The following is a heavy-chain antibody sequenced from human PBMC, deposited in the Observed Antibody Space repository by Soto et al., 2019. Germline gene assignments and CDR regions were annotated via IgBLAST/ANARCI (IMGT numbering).Heavy chain of an antibody. J-gene: IGHJ6*02. Sequence: QVQLQESGPGLVRPSQTLTLTCNVSGGSISSDHYHWTWLRQPPGKGLEWIGYIHYSGSVHYNPSLQSRVTMSGDTSKNLFSLKLSSVTAADTAVYFCVREDDGGDRDYYGLDVWGQGTTVTVSS. CDR1: GGSISSDHYH. CDR3: VREDDGGDRDYYGLDV. V-gene: IGHV4-30-4*01. D-gene: IGHD2-21*02. CDR2: IHYSGSV.